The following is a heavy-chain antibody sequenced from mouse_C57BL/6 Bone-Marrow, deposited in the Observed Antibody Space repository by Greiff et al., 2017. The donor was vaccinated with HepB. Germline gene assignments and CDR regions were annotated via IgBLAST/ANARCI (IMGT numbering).Heavy chain of an antibody. CDR3: GSGSSLFDY. CDR1: GYTFTSYW. J-gene: IGHJ2*01. CDR2: IDPSDSET. D-gene: IGHD1-1*01. Sequence: QVQLQQSGAELVRPGSSVKLSCKASGYTFTSYWMHWVKQRPIQGLEWIGNIDPSDSETHYNQKFKDKATLTVDKSSSTAYMELNSLTSEDSAVYYCGSGSSLFDYWGQGTTLTVSS. V-gene: IGHV1-52*01.